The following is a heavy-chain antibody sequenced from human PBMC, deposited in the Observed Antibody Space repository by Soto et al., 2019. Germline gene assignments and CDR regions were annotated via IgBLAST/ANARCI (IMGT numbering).Heavy chain of an antibody. CDR1: GFSFSSSN. D-gene: IGHD2-8*01. CDR3: ARHSEYCSNGVCFGYFDY. V-gene: IGHV3-48*02. Sequence: EVQLVESGGDLVQPGGSLRLSCAASGFSFSSSNMNWVRQAPGRGLEWVSYIGTGTTSTYYADSVKGRFTISRDNARNSLHLQLNSLTEEDTALYYCARHSEYCSNGVCFGYFDYWGQGTLVTVSS. J-gene: IGHJ4*02. CDR2: IGTGTTST.